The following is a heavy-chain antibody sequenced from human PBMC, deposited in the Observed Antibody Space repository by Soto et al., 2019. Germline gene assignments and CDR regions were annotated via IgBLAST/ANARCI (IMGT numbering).Heavy chain of an antibody. CDR2: IIPIFDAP. V-gene: IGHV1-69*01. CDR3: TRAIGSGGVMGGFDY. CDR1: GGSFNMYA. D-gene: IGHD3-16*01. J-gene: IGHJ4*02. Sequence: QVELVQSGAQVKKPGSAVKVSCKASGGSFNMYAMNWVRQATGHGLEWMGGIIPIFDAPRYSEQFQGRVTITVDESTSTAYMELSSLRSEDTAIYYCTRAIGSGGVMGGFDYWGQGTLVTVSS.